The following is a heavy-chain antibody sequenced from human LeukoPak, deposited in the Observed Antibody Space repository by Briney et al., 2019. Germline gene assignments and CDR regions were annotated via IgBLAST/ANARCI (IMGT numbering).Heavy chain of an antibody. CDR1: GLTVSSYG. J-gene: IGHJ4*02. Sequence: GESLRLSCGASGLTVSSYGMSWVRQAPGKGLEWVSTIIVSAVNTYYADSVKGRFTISRDDSKNTVYLQMNSLRAEDTAVYSCAKYTSGTSYRGLDQWGQGTLVTVSS. CDR2: IIVSAVNT. D-gene: IGHD3-10*01. V-gene: IGHV3-23*01. CDR3: AKYTSGTSYRGLDQ.